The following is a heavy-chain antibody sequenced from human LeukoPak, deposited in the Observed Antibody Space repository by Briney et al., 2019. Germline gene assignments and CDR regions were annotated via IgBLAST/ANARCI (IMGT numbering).Heavy chain of an antibody. Sequence: ASVKVSCKASGYTFTGYYLHWVRQAPGQGLEWMGCVNPNSGDTNYAQKFQGRVTMTRDTSINTAYMEVRRLTSDDTAVYYCARERGTLAVAGDAFDIWGQGTMVTVSS. V-gene: IGHV1-2*02. D-gene: IGHD6-19*01. CDR1: GYTFTGYY. CDR2: VNPNSGDT. J-gene: IGHJ3*02. CDR3: ARERGTLAVAGDAFDI.